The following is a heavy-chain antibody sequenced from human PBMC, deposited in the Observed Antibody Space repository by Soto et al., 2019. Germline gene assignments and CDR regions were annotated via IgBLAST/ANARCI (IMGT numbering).Heavy chain of an antibody. CDR3: ARGIQRWLMGL. CDR2: ISSSGSTI. J-gene: IGHJ4*02. D-gene: IGHD5-18*01. Sequence: QVQLVEAGGGLVKPGGSQRLSCAASGFTFSGYYMSWIRKAPGKGLERVAYISSSGSTIYYADSVKGRFTISRDNAKNSLYLQMNSLRAEDTAVYYCARGIQRWLMGLWGQGTLVTVSS. CDR1: GFTFSGYY. V-gene: IGHV3-11*01.